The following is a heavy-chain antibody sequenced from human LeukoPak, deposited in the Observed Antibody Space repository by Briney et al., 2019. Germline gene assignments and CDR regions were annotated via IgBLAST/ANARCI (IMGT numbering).Heavy chain of an antibody. Sequence: SETLSLTCTVSGGSISSYYWSWIRQPPGKGLEWIGYIYYSGSTNYNPSLKSRVTISVDTSKNQFSLKLSSVTAADTAVYYCARHESIIVVVAARGFDYWGQGTLVTVSS. V-gene: IGHV4-59*01. CDR1: GGSISSYY. CDR2: IYYSGST. CDR3: ARHESIIVVVAARGFDY. D-gene: IGHD2-15*01. J-gene: IGHJ4*02.